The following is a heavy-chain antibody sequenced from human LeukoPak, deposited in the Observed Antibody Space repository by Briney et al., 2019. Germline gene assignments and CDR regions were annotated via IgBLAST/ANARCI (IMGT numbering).Heavy chain of an antibody. V-gene: IGHV3-11*04. J-gene: IGHJ4*02. CDR1: GFIFNDYF. Sequence: GGTLRLSCAASGFIFNDYFMGWIRQTPGKGLEWVSYITNNGRKTYYADSMKGRFTISRDNAKNSLYLQMNSLRAEDTALYYCARAGMDSRGYYQGFDYWGQGTLVTVSS. D-gene: IGHD3-22*01. CDR2: ITNNGRKT. CDR3: ARAGMDSRGYYQGFDY.